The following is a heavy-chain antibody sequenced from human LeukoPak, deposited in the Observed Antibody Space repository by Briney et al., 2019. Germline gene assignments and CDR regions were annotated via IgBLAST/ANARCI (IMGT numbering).Heavy chain of an antibody. D-gene: IGHD3-16*01. CDR2: ITSTSATI. Sequence: GGSLRLSCAASGFTFSGYSMSWARQAPGKGLEWVSYITSTSATIHYADSVKGRFTVSRDNAKNSLWLQMNSLRAEDTAGYYCARSSGGDWFDPWGQGTLVTVSS. CDR1: GFTFSGYS. J-gene: IGHJ5*02. CDR3: ARSSGGDWFDP. V-gene: IGHV3-48*01.